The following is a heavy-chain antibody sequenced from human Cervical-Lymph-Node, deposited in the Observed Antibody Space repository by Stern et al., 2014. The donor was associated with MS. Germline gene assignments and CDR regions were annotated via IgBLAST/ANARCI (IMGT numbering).Heavy chain of an antibody. CDR1: GFTFSSYS. CDR2: ITSGGLYI. CDR3: ARGRGGNYRYYFDY. J-gene: IGHJ4*02. V-gene: IGHV3-21*01. Sequence: CAASGFTFSSYSMNWVRQALGKGLEWVASITSGGLYICYADSLKGRFTICRDNSKNALYLQMNSLRAEDTAVYYCARGRGGNYRYYFDYWGQGTLVTVYS. D-gene: IGHD4-23*01.